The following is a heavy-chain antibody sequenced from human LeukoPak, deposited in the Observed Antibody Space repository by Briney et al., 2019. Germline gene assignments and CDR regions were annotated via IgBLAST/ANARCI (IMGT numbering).Heavy chain of an antibody. CDR3: AKEYAIFGVVMNAFDI. CDR2: ISGSGGST. CDR1: GFTFSSYA. J-gene: IGHJ3*02. V-gene: IGHV3-23*01. D-gene: IGHD3-3*01. Sequence: GGSLRLSCAASGFTFSSYAMSWVRQAPGKGLEWVSAISGSGGSTYYADSVKGRLTISRDNSKNTLYLQMNSLRAEDTAVYYCAKEYAIFGVVMNAFDIWGQGTMVTVSS.